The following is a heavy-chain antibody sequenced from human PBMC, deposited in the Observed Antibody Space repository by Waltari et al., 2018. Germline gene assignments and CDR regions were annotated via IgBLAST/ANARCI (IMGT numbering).Heavy chain of an antibody. J-gene: IGHJ3*02. V-gene: IGHV4-39*07. CDR2: IYYSGST. D-gene: IGHD4-17*01. CDR3: LPMTTVAESPFDI. Sequence: QLQLQESGPGLVKPSETLSLTCTVSGGSISSSSYYWGWIRQPPGKGLEWIWSIYYSGSTYNNPSLKSRVTISVDTSKNQFSLKLSSVTAADTAVYYCLPMTTVAESPFDIWGQGTMVTVSS. CDR1: GGSISSSSYY.